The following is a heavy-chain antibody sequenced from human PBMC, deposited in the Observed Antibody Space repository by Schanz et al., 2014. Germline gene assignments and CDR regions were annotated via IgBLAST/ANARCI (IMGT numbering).Heavy chain of an antibody. CDR3: ARGRVLES. V-gene: IGHV3-23*01. CDR2: ISASGGTT. Sequence: EVQLLESGGGLIQPGGSLRLSCAASGFTFSAYAMTWVRQIPGKGLEWVSAISASGGTTYYADSVKGRFTISRDNFKTTVYLQMNSLRAEDTAVYYCARGRVLESWGQGTLVTVSS. J-gene: IGHJ5*02. D-gene: IGHD1-1*01. CDR1: GFTFSAYA.